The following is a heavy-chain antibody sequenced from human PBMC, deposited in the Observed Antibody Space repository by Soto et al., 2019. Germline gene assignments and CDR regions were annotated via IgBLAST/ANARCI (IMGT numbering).Heavy chain of an antibody. V-gene: IGHV3-23*01. J-gene: IGHJ4*01. Sequence: GGSLRLSCAASGFTFSSYAMSWVRQAPGKGLEWVSAISGSGGSTYYADSVKGRFTISRDNSKNTLYLQMNSLRAEDTAVYYCAIESMITFGGVIASYFDYWGQGTLVTVSS. CDR2: ISGSGGST. D-gene: IGHD3-16*02. CDR3: AIESMITFGGVIASYFDY. CDR1: GFTFSSYA.